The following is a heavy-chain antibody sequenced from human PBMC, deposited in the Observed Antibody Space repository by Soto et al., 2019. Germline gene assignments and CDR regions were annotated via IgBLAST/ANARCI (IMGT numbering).Heavy chain of an antibody. D-gene: IGHD3-10*01. CDR2: IIPIFGTA. J-gene: IGHJ6*02. CDR1: GGTFSSYA. CDR3: ARAGYGSGSPYYYYGMDV. V-gene: IGHV1-69*13. Sequence: GASVKVSCKASGGTFSSYAISWVRQAPGQGLEWMGGIIPIFGTANYAQKFQGRVTITADESTSTAYMELSSLRSEDTAVYYCARAGYGSGSPYYYYGMDVWGQGTTVTVS.